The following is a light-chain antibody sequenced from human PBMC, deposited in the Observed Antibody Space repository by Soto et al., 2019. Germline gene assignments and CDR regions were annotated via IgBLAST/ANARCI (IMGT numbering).Light chain of an antibody. J-gene: IGKJ1*01. CDR2: DAS. CDR1: QGISSA. CDR3: QQFNSYPRT. V-gene: IGKV1-13*02. Sequence: AIQLTQSPSSLSASVGDRVTITCRASQGISSAVAWYQQTSGKVPKILISDASTLESGVPSRFSGSGSGTDFTLTISSLQPEDFATYYCQQFNSYPRTFGQGIKVDIK.